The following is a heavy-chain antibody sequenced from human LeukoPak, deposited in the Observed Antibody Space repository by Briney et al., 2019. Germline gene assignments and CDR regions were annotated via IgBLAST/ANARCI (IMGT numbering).Heavy chain of an antibody. CDR2: ISGRGSRT. D-gene: IGHD3-10*02. CDR3: AELGITMIGGV. V-gene: IGHV3-23*01. J-gene: IGHJ6*04. CDR1: GFTFSANV. Sequence: GGSLRLSCAASGFTFSANVMSWVRQAPGKGLEWVSSISGRGSRTYYADSVKGRFTISRDNSKNTLSLQLSSLRAEDTAVYYCAELGITMIGGVWGKGTTVTISS.